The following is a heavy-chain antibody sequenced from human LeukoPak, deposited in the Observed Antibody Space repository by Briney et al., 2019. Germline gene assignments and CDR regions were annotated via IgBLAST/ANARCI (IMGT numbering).Heavy chain of an antibody. CDR3: AKGRGAGWFDP. V-gene: IGHV3-23*01. D-gene: IGHD5-12*01. CDR1: GFTFSSYA. CDR2: ISGSGGNT. J-gene: IGHJ5*02. Sequence: GGSLRLSCAASGFTFSSYAMSWVRQAPGKGLEWVPTISGSGGNTYYADSVKGRFTISRDNSKNTLYLQMNSLRAEDTAVYCAKGRGAGWFDPWGQGTLVTVSS.